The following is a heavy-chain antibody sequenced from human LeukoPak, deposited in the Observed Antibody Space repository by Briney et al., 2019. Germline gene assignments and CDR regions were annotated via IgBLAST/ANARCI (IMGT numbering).Heavy chain of an antibody. CDR2: IYYSGRT. CDR3: ARPIEMATIRAGFDY. CDR1: GGSISTTMYY. D-gene: IGHD5-24*01. Sequence: PSETLSLTCTVSGGSISTTMYYWGWIRQPPGKGLGWIGSIYYSGRTYYNPSLKSRVTISVDTSKNQFSLRLSSVTAADTAVYYCARPIEMATIRAGFDYWGRGTLVTVSS. V-gene: IGHV4-39*01. J-gene: IGHJ4*02.